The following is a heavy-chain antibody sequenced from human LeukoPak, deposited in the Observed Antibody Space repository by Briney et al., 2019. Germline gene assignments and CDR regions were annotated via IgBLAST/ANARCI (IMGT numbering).Heavy chain of an antibody. J-gene: IGHJ4*02. CDR1: GYTFTDYY. CDR3: ARSPGSSSYWGPFDV. Sequence: ASVKVSCKASGYTFTDYYIHWLRQAPGRGPEWLGWIDPKSGATYYAKKFQGRVTMTGDTSIDTAYMQQNRLTSDDTAVYYCARSPGSSSYWGPFDVWGQGALVTVSS. D-gene: IGHD3-22*01. V-gene: IGHV1-2*02. CDR2: IDPKSGAT.